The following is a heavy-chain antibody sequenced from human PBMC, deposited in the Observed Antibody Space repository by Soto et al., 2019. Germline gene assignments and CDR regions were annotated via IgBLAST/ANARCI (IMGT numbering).Heavy chain of an antibody. CDR3: ARDETHSSGWWGDDAFDI. J-gene: IGHJ3*02. Sequence: SQTLSLTCAISGDSVSSNSAAWNWIRQSPSRGLEWLGRTYYRSKWYNDYAVSVKSRITINPDTSKNQFSLQLTSVTPEDTAVYYCARDETHSSGWWGDDAFDIWGQGTMVTVSS. D-gene: IGHD6-19*01. CDR1: GDSVSSNSAA. V-gene: IGHV6-1*01. CDR2: TYYRSKWYN.